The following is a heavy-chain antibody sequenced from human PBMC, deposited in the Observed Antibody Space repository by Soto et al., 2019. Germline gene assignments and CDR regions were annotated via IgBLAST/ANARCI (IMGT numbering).Heavy chain of an antibody. V-gene: IGHV1-3*04. CDR3: ARASCILRGVISWFDS. CDR2: INTGNGNT. Sequence: QVQLVQSGAEVKQHGASVKVSCQVSGYSFTDGALHWVRLAPGQRLEWMGWINTGNGNTKYSDNFRGRVIFTRDTSASTAHMELSSLRSDDTAVYFCARASCILRGVISWFDSWGQGILVSVSS. J-gene: IGHJ5*01. CDR1: GYSFTDGA. D-gene: IGHD3-10*01.